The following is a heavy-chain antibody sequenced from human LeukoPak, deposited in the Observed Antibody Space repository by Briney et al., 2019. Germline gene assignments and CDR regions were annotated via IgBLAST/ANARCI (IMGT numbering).Heavy chain of an antibody. Sequence: PGGSLRLSCAASGFTFSSYWMSWVRQAPGKGLEWVANIKQDGSEKYYVDSVKGRFTISRDNAKNSLYLQMNSLRAEDTAVYYCARDTRAAAAGAPGGYWGQGTLVTVSS. CDR2: IKQDGSEK. J-gene: IGHJ4*02. CDR3: ARDTRAAAAGAPGGY. D-gene: IGHD6-13*01. V-gene: IGHV3-7*01. CDR1: GFTFSSYW.